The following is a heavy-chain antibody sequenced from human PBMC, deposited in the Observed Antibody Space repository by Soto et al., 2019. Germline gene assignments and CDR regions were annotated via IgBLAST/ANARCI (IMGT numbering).Heavy chain of an antibody. CDR3: ATTLPPSGSSFFSWFDP. D-gene: IGHD1-26*01. CDR2: IYYSGST. CDR1: GGSINSSSYF. Sequence: SETLSLTCSVSGGSINSSSYFWGWVRQPPGKGLEWIGSIYYSGSTNYSPSFQGHVTISVDKSSSTAYVQWSSLKASDTAMYYCATTLPPSGSSFFSWFDPWGQGTLVTVSS. J-gene: IGHJ5*02. V-gene: IGHV4-39*07.